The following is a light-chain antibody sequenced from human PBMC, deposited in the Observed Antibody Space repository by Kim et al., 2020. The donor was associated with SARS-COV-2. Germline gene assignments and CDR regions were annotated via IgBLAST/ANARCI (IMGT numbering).Light chain of an antibody. CDR1: NLGNKY. CDR2: HDF. CDR3: QALDSSTVV. J-gene: IGLJ2*01. V-gene: IGLV3-1*01. Sequence: SYELTQPPSVSVSPGQTANITCSGDNLGNKYVSWYQQRPGQSPLLLIYHDFKRPSGIPERFSASNSGNTAALTISGTQSMDEADYYCQALDSSTVVFGEGTQLTVL.